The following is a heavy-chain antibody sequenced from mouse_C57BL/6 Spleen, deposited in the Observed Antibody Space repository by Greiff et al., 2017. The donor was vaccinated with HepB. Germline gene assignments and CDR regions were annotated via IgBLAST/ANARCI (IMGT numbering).Heavy chain of an antibody. CDR1: GFTIKNTY. CDR2: IDPANGNT. D-gene: IGHD1-1*01. V-gene: IGHV14-3*01. CDR3: ARGHYGSSDLDY. J-gene: IGHJ2*01. Sequence: VQLQQSVAELVRPGASVKLSCTASGFTIKNTYMHWVKQRPEQGLEWIGRIDPANGNTKYAPKFQGKATITADTSSNTAYLQLSSLTSEDTAICYCARGHYGSSDLDYGGQGTTLTVSS.